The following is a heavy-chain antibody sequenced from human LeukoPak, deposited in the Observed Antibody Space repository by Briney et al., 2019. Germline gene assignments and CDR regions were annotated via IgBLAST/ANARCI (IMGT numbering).Heavy chain of an antibody. CDR1: GFTFSSYG. D-gene: IGHD3-3*02. Sequence: PGGSLRLSCAASGFTFSSYGMHWVRQAPGKGLEWVAVISYDGSNKYYADSVKGRFTISRDNSKDTLSLQMNSLRAEDTAVYYCAKDLAYYFDYWGLGNLVTVSS. CDR2: ISYDGSNK. V-gene: IGHV3-30*18. J-gene: IGHJ4*02. CDR3: AKDLAYYFDY.